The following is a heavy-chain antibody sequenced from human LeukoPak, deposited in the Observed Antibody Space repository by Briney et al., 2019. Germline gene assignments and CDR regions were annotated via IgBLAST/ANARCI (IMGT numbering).Heavy chain of an antibody. V-gene: IGHV4-39*01. J-gene: IGHJ4*02. CDR3: VSPRGFSYGYFDY. Sequence: PSDTRSLTCTLAGASISSSSAYWGWIRQPPGKGLEWIGSIYYSKNTYYNLSLKIPVTISASTTTNQFSLTLVSVSATDTAVYYCVSPRGFSYGYFDYWGQGTLVTVSS. D-gene: IGHD5-18*01. CDR2: IYYSKNT. CDR1: GASISSSSAY.